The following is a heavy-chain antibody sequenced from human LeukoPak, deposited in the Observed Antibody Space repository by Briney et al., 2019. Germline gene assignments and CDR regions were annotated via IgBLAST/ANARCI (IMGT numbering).Heavy chain of an antibody. V-gene: IGHV3-7*01. CDR2: IKEDGSEK. CDR1: GFTFSSYW. Sequence: GGSLRLSCAASGFTFSSYWLNCVRQAPGKGLEWVANIKEDGSEKYYVESVKGRFTISRDNAKNSLYLQMNSLRAEDTAVYYCARRKQVNYYYYFMDVWGQGTTVTVSS. CDR3: ARRKQVNYYYYFMDV. J-gene: IGHJ6*02. D-gene: IGHD1-14*01.